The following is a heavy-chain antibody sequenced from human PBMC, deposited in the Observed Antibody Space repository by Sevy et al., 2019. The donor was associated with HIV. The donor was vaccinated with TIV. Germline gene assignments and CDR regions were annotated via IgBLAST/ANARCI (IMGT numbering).Heavy chain of an antibody. CDR3: ARDNGYGDYFLAFDI. CDR1: GFTFSSYS. V-gene: IGHV3-48*02. J-gene: IGHJ3*02. D-gene: IGHD4-17*01. CDR2: ISSSSSTI. Sequence: GGSLRLSCAASGFTFSSYSMNWVRQAPGKGLEWVSYISSSSSTIYYAHSVKGRFTISRDNAKNSLYLQMNSLRDEDTAVYYCARDNGYGDYFLAFDIWGQGTMVTVSS.